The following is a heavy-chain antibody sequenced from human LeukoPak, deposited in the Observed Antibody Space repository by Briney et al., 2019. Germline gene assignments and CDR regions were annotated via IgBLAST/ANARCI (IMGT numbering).Heavy chain of an antibody. CDR2: ISSSSSYI. Sequence: GGSLRLSCEASGFTFSSYSMNWVRRAPGKGLEGVSSISSSSSYIYYADSVKGRFTISRDNAKNSLYLQMNSLRAEDTAVYYCARDSSGWQRFDYWGQGTLVTVSS. D-gene: IGHD6-19*01. V-gene: IGHV3-21*01. J-gene: IGHJ4*02. CDR1: GFTFSSYS. CDR3: ARDSSGWQRFDY.